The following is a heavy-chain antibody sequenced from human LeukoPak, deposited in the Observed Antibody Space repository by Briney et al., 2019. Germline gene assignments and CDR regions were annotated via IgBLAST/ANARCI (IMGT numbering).Heavy chain of an antibody. D-gene: IGHD2-2*01. CDR1: GYTFTDYY. V-gene: IGHV1-2*06. CDR3: ARCYDLDLSASFDY. CDR2: IKPNSGGT. J-gene: IGHJ4*02. Sequence: GASVKVSCKASGYTFTDYYMHWVRQAPGQGLEWMGRIKPNSGGTNYGQKFQGRVTMTRDTSISIAYMELSNLRSDDTAVYYCARCYDLDLSASFDYWGQGTLVTVSS.